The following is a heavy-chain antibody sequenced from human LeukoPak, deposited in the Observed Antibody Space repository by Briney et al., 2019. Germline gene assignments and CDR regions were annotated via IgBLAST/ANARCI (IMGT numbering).Heavy chain of an antibody. CDR2: IYSGGST. V-gene: IGHV3-66*02. Sequence: GGSLRLSCAASGFTVSSNYMSWVRQAPGKGLEWVSVIYSGGSTYYSDSVTGRFTISRDNSKNTLYLQMNSLRAEDTAVYYCARDHIVVVPAEHSYDYYYYYGMDVWGQGTTVTVSS. D-gene: IGHD2-2*01. CDR3: ARDHIVVVPAEHSYDYYYYYGMDV. J-gene: IGHJ6*02. CDR1: GFTVSSNY.